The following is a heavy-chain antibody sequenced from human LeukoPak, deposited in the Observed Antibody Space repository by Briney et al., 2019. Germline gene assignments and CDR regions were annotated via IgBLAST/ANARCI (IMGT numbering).Heavy chain of an antibody. Sequence: GGSLRLSCAASGFSFDTCAMSWVRQAPGKGLEWVSSISGDGANTYCADSVKGRFTVSRDNSKNTLYLQMNSLRAEDTAAYYYAKLIAVADTDDYWGQGTLVTVSS. V-gene: IGHV3-23*01. CDR1: GFSFDTCA. D-gene: IGHD6-19*01. J-gene: IGHJ4*02. CDR3: AKLIAVADTDDY. CDR2: ISGDGANT.